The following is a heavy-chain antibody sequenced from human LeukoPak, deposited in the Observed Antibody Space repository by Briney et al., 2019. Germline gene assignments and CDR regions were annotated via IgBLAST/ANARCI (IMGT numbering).Heavy chain of an antibody. Sequence: GGSLRLSCAASGFTFSRYSVNWVRQAPGKGLEWVSYITSSSSSIYYADSVRGRFTISRDNAENSLYLQMNSLRVEDTAVYYCARDRGVITATQYFDYWGQGTLVTVSS. CDR2: ITSSSSSI. D-gene: IGHD2-15*01. J-gene: IGHJ4*02. CDR3: ARDRGVITATQYFDY. V-gene: IGHV3-48*01. CDR1: GFTFSRYS.